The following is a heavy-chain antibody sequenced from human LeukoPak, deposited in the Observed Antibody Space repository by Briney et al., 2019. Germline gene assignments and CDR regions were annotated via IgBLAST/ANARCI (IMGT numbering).Heavy chain of an antibody. V-gene: IGHV3-23*01. CDR3: APEDGGSIDP. CDR2: ISGSGGST. J-gene: IGHJ5*02. CDR1: GFTFSSYA. Sequence: GGSLGLSCAASGFTFSSYAMRWVRQAPGKGLEWVSAISGSGGSTYYADSVKGRFTISRDNSKNTLYLQMDSLRAEDTAVYHCAPEDGGSIDPWGQGTLVTVSS. D-gene: IGHD3-16*01.